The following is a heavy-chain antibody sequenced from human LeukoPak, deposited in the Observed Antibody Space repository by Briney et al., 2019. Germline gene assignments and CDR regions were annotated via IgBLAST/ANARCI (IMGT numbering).Heavy chain of an antibody. J-gene: IGHJ5*02. CDR3: ARTKDDYDILTGYNWFDP. Sequence: SVKVSCKASGGTFSSYAISWVRQAPGQGLEWMGGIIPIFGTANYAQKFQGRVTITADESTSTAYMELSSLRSEDTAVYYCARTKDDYDILTGYNWFDPWGQGTLVTVSS. CDR1: GGTFSSYA. D-gene: IGHD3-9*01. CDR2: IIPIFGTA. V-gene: IGHV1-69*13.